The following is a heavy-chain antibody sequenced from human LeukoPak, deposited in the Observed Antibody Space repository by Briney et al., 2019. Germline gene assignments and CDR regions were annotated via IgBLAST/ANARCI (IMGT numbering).Heavy chain of an antibody. CDR1: GFTFSSYA. Sequence: GGSLRLSCAASGFTFSSYAMSWVRQAPGKGLEWDSAISGSGGSTYYADSVKGRFTISRDNSKNTLYLQMNSLRAEDTAVYYCAKPLRSDPYYFDYWGQGTLVTVSS. J-gene: IGHJ4*02. V-gene: IGHV3-23*01. CDR3: AKPLRSDPYYFDY. CDR2: ISGSGGST.